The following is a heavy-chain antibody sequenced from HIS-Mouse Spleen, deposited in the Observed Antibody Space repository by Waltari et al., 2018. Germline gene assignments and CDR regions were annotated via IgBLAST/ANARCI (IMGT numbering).Heavy chain of an antibody. J-gene: IGHJ4*02. CDR2: INHSGST. CDR3: ARGNPAAAGLDY. V-gene: IGHV4-34*01. D-gene: IGHD6-13*01. CDR1: GGSFRGYY. Sequence: QVQLQQWGAGLLKPSETLSLTCAVYGGSFRGYYWRWLRQPPGKGLEWIGEINHSGSTNYNPSLKSRVTISVDTSKNQFSLKLSSVTAADTAVYYCARGNPAAAGLDYWGQGTLVTVSS.